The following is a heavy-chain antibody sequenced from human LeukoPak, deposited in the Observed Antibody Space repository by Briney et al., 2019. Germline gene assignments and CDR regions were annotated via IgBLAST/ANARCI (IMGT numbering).Heavy chain of an antibody. CDR3: ARGIRGITMVRGRYYFMDV. D-gene: IGHD3-10*01. J-gene: IGHJ6*03. V-gene: IGHV1-2*02. CDR1: GYTLTDYY. Sequence: ASMKVSCKASGYTLTDYYMPCVRQTPGQGLERRGWINPNTGDTNYAQKFQGRVTMTRDTSINTAYMELSSLGSECTAVYYCARGIRGITMVRGRYYFMDVWGKGTTVTISS. CDR2: INPNTGDT.